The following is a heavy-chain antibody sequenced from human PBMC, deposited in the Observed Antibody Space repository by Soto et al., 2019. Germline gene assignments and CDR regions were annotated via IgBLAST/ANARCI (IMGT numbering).Heavy chain of an antibody. CDR2: MNPNSGNT. D-gene: IGHD6-13*01. Sequence: ASVKVSCKASGHTFTSYDINWVRQATGQGLEWMGWMNPNSGNTGYAQKFQGRVTMTRNTSISTAYMELSSLRSEDTAVYYRARLAAAVRSEEFDPWGQGTLVTVSS. CDR1: GHTFTSYD. J-gene: IGHJ5*02. CDR3: ARLAAAVRSEEFDP. V-gene: IGHV1-8*01.